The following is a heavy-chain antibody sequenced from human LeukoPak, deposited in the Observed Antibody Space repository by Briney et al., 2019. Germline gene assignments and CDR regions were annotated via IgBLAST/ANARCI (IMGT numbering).Heavy chain of an antibody. CDR1: GGSLSSYY. CDR3: ARAPIAVALADAFDI. CDR2: IYYSGST. Sequence: PSETLSLTCTVSGGSLSSYYWSWIRQPPGKGLEWIGYIYYSGSTNYNPSLKSRVTISVDTSKNQFSLKLSSVTAADTAVYYCARAPIAVALADAFDIWGQGTMVTVSS. D-gene: IGHD6-19*01. V-gene: IGHV4-59*08. J-gene: IGHJ3*02.